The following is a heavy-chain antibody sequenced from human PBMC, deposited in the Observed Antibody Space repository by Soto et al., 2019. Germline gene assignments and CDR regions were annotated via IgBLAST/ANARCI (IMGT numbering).Heavy chain of an antibody. V-gene: IGHV3-33*01. Sequence: QVQLVESGGGVVQPGRSLRLSCAASGFTFSSYGLHWVRQAPGKGLERVAVIWYDGSNKYYADSVKGRFTISRDNSKNTLYLQMNSLRAEDTAVYYCARAPGYGMYYFDYWGQGTLVTVSS. D-gene: IGHD5-18*01. CDR3: ARAPGYGMYYFDY. CDR1: GFTFSSYG. J-gene: IGHJ4*02. CDR2: IWYDGSNK.